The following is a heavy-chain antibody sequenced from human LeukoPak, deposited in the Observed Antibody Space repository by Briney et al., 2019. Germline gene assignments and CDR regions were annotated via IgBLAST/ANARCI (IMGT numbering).Heavy chain of an antibody. V-gene: IGHV4-34*01. D-gene: IGHD2-2*01. CDR3: ARGPDIVVVPATDYYFDY. J-gene: IGHJ4*02. CDR2: INHSGST. CDR1: GGSISSYY. Sequence: SETLSLTCTVSGGSISSYYWSWIRQPPGKGLEWIGEINHSGSTNYNPSLKSRVTISVDTSKNQFSLKLSSVTAADTAVYYCARGPDIVVVPATDYYFDYWGQGTLVTVSS.